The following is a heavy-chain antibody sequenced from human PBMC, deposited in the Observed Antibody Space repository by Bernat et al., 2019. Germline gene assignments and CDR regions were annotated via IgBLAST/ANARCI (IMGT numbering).Heavy chain of an antibody. CDR3: AGDPADSLTRNWFDP. CDR1: GFTFSDFS. J-gene: IGHJ5*02. Sequence: EMQLVESGGGLVKPGGHLRLSCTASGFTFSDFSMNWVRQAPGKGLEWLSYISRISSHIYYADSVKGRFTISRDNAKSTLYLQMNSLRADDTAVYYCAGDPADSLTRNWFDPWGQGTLVTVSS. V-gene: IGHV3-21*05. D-gene: IGHD4-4*01. CDR2: ISRISSHI.